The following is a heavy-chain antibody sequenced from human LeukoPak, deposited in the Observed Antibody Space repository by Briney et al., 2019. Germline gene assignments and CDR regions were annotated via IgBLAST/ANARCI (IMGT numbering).Heavy chain of an antibody. D-gene: IGHD2-15*01. V-gene: IGHV3-21*01. J-gene: IGHJ4*02. Sequence: GGSLRLSCAASGFTFSSYNMNWVRQAPGKGLEWVSSISSSSSYIYYADSVKGRFTISRDNAKNSLYLQMNSLRAEDTAVNYCAGVVPGYFDFWGQGTLVTVSS. CDR3: AGVVPGYFDF. CDR2: ISSSSSYI. CDR1: GFTFSSYN.